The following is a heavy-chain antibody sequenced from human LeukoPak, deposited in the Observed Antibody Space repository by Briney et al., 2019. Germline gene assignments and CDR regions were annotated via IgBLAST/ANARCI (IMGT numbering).Heavy chain of an antibody. Sequence: SETLSLTCTVSGGSISTYYWSWIRQPPGKGLEWIGYIYYSGSTNYNPSLKSRITISVDTSRNQFSLSLSSVTAADTAVYYCARGTVQMGMGERYFDNWGQGTLVTVSP. V-gene: IGHV4-59*01. D-gene: IGHD1-1*01. CDR3: ARGTVQMGMGERYFDN. J-gene: IGHJ4*02. CDR2: IYYSGST. CDR1: GGSISTYY.